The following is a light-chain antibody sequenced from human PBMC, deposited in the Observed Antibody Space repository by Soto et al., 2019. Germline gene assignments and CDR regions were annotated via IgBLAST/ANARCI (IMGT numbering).Light chain of an antibody. Sequence: EIVLTQSPGTLSVSPGERATLSCRASQSVSSKLAWYQQKPGQAPRLLFYGASTGAPGIPARFSGSGSETEFTLSISSLRSEDFAVYYCQKYNNWPGTFGQGTRVEIK. J-gene: IGKJ1*01. V-gene: IGKV3-15*01. CDR1: QSVSSK. CDR2: GAS. CDR3: QKYNNWPGT.